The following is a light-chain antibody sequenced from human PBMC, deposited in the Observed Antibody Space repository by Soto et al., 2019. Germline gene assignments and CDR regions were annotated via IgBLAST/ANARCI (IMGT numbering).Light chain of an antibody. V-gene: IGLV2-14*01. CDR1: SSDVGGYNY. J-gene: IGLJ1*01. CDR2: EVS. Sequence: QSALTQPPSVSGSTGESITISCTGTSSDVGGYNYVSWYQQHPGKAPKLIIYEVSNRPSGVSNRFSGSKSGNTASLTISGLQAEDEADYYCSSYTSSNTLYVFGTGTKVTVL. CDR3: SSYTSSNTLYV.